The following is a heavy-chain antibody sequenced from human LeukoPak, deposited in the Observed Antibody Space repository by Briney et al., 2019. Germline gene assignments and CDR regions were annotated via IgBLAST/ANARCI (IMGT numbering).Heavy chain of an antibody. V-gene: IGHV4-4*07. D-gene: IGHD3-10*01. CDR3: ARDNLNYYYGSGRQYYFDY. Sequence: SETLSLTCTVSGGSISSYYWSWIRQPAGKGLEWIGRIYTSGSTNYNPSLKSRVTMSVDTSKNQFSLKLSSVTAADTAVYYCARDNLNYYYGSGRQYYFDYWGQGTLVTVSS. CDR2: IYTSGST. CDR1: GGSISSYY. J-gene: IGHJ4*02.